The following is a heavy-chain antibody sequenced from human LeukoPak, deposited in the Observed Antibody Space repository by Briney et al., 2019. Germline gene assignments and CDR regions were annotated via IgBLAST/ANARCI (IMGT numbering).Heavy chain of an antibody. D-gene: IGHD3-9*01. CDR1: GDSMRSYY. CDR2: IYFSGST. Sequence: PSETLSLTCTVSGDSMRSYYWSWIRQPPGKGLEWIASIYFSGSTNYNPPLKSRVTMSVDTSKNQFSLKLSSVTAADTAVYYCARWDDKRPLWGQGILVTVSS. J-gene: IGHJ4*02. CDR3: ARWDDKRPL. V-gene: IGHV4-59*01.